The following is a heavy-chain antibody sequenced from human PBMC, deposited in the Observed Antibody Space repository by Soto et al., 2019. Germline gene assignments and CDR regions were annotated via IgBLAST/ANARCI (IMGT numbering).Heavy chain of an antibody. CDR2: VSWNSGSV. Sequence: EVQLVESGGGLTQPSRSLRLSCAASGFTFDDYAMHWVRQAPGKGLEWVSGVSWNSGSVDYADSVKGRFTISRDNAKNSLYLQIYTLRTEDTALYYCAKETQANLGTGGFDFWGQGTLVTVSS. J-gene: IGHJ4*02. CDR1: GFTFDDYA. CDR3: AKETQANLGTGGFDF. V-gene: IGHV3-9*01. D-gene: IGHD7-27*01.